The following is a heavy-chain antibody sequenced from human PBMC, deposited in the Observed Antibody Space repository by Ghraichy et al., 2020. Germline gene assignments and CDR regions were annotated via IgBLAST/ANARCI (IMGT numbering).Heavy chain of an antibody. V-gene: IGHV3-23*01. Sequence: GESLRLSCAASQFTFSTYGMTWVRQAPGKGLEWVSATSASGTMADHADSVKGRFTISRDNSKNTLYLQMNSLRVEDTAVYYCARQNYYAPHVYSPFDLWGQGALVTVSS. D-gene: IGHD3-10*01. CDR1: QFTFSTYG. CDR3: ARQNYYAPHVYSPFDL. J-gene: IGHJ4*02. CDR2: TSASGTMA.